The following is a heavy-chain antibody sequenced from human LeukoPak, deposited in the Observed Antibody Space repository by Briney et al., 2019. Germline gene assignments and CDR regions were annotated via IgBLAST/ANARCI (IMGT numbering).Heavy chain of an antibody. Sequence: PGRSLRLSCAASGFTFSSYGMHWVCQAPGKGLEWVAVIWYDGSNKYYADSVKGRFTISRDNSKNALYLQMNSLRAEDTAVYYCAKDAVGRHYFDYWGQGTQVTVSS. J-gene: IGHJ4*02. CDR2: IWYDGSNK. CDR1: GFTFSSYG. CDR3: AKDAVGRHYFDY. D-gene: IGHD1-26*01. V-gene: IGHV3-33*06.